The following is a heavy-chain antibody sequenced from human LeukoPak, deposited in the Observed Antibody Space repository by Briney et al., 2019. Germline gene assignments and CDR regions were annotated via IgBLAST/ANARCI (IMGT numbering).Heavy chain of an antibody. V-gene: IGHV3-74*01. D-gene: IGHD3-22*01. CDR1: GFNFVNTW. CDR3: ARETGITMIVHRVNAFDI. Sequence: GGSLRLSCAASGFNFVNTWMHWVRQAPGKGLVWVARIKNDGSGIIYADSVEGRFTISRDNSKNTLYLQMNSLRAEDTAVYYCARETGITMIVHRVNAFDIWGQGTMVTVSS. CDR2: IKNDGSGI. J-gene: IGHJ3*02.